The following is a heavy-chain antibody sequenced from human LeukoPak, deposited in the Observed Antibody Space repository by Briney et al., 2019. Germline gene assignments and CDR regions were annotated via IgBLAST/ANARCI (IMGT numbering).Heavy chain of an antibody. CDR1: GGSITSGSFY. CDR3: ARGITGRGRFDP. CDR2: IYSSGIT. Sequence: PSETLSLTCTVSGGSITSGSFYWAWIWQSAGKGLEWIGRIYSSGITNYNPSLKSRLPMSIDTSKSQFFLNLSSLTAADTAVYYCARGITGRGRFDPWGQGTLVTVSS. J-gene: IGHJ5*02. D-gene: IGHD3-10*01. V-gene: IGHV4-61*02.